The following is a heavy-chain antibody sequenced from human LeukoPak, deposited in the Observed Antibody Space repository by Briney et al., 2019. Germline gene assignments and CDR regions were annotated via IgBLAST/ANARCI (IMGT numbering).Heavy chain of an antibody. Sequence: GGSLRLSCAASGFTFSRYWMHWVRQAPGEGLVWVSRINPDGSHTNYADAVEGRFTISRDNAKNTVYLQMNSLRADDTAVYYCARDFDRGRTTGGDFELWGQGTLVSVSS. V-gene: IGHV3-74*01. CDR2: INPDGSHT. J-gene: IGHJ4*02. CDR3: ARDFDRGRTTGGDFEL. CDR1: GFTFSRYW. D-gene: IGHD1-1*01.